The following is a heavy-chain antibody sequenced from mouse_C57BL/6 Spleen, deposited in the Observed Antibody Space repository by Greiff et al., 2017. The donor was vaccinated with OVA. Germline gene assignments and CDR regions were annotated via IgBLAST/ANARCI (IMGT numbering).Heavy chain of an antibody. CDR3: ARDTIYYDYDY. V-gene: IGHV3-6*01. Sequence: EVQLQESGPGLVKPSQSLSLTCSVTGYSITSGYYWNWIRQFPGNKLEWMGYISYDGSNNYNPSLKNRISITRDTSKNQFFLKLNSVTTEDTATYYCARDTIYYDYDYWGQGTTLTVSS. CDR2: ISYDGSN. J-gene: IGHJ2*01. D-gene: IGHD2-4*01. CDR1: GYSITSGYY.